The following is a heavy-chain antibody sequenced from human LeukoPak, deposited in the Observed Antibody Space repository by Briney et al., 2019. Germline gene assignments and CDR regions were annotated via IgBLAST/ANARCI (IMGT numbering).Heavy chain of an antibody. CDR1: GGSISSYF. J-gene: IGHJ4*02. Sequence: SETLSLTCTVSGGSISSYFWSWIRQPPGKGLEWIGYIYYSGSTNYNPSLKSQVTISVDTSKNQFSLKLSSVTAADTAVYYCARHARPSGLTPDFDYWGQGTLVTVSS. D-gene: IGHD3-3*01. V-gene: IGHV4-59*08. CDR3: ARHARPSGLTPDFDY. CDR2: IYYSGST.